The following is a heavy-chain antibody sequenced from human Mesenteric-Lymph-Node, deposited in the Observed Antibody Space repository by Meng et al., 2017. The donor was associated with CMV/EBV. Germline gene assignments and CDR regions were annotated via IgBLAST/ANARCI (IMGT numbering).Heavy chain of an antibody. D-gene: IGHD1-26*01. J-gene: IGHJ4*02. Sequence: SETLSLTCTISGGSISRSSYYWGWIRQPPGKGLEWIGSIYYSGSTYYNPSLKSRVTISVDTSKNQFSLKLSSVTAADTAVYYCARQKYSEFDYWGQGTLVTVSS. V-gene: IGHV4-39*01. CDR1: GGSISRSSYY. CDR2: IYYSGST. CDR3: ARQKYSEFDY.